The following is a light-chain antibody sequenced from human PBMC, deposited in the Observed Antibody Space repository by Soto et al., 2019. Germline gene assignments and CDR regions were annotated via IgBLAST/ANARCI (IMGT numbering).Light chain of an antibody. J-gene: IGKJ4*01. V-gene: IGKV1-5*03. CDR3: QQYNGCLLS. CDR2: KAS. CDR1: QSISNW. Sequence: MQRTQSQSTLSXXLRDXQTIXXRASQSISNWLAWYQQKPGKAPKLLIYKASTLESGVPSRFSGSGSGTEFTLTISSLQADDFALYYCQQYNGCLLSFGGGIKVDI.